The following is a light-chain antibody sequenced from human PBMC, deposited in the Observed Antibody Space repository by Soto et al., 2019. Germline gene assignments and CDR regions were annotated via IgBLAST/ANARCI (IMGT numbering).Light chain of an antibody. CDR3: HQYTSSGVT. J-gene: IGKJ5*01. Sequence: EVVLTQSPGTLSFSPGEGATLSCRASQSVSSSHLAWYQQKPGQPPRLLVYGASTRATDIPDRFSGCGSGTDFTLTISRLEPEDFAVYYCHQYTSSGVTFGQGTRLEIK. CDR1: QSVSSSH. CDR2: GAS. V-gene: IGKV3-20*01.